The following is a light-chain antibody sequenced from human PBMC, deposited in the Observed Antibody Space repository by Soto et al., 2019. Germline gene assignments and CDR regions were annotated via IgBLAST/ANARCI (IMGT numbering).Light chain of an antibody. CDR3: QQYCNPPYT. J-gene: IGKJ2*01. V-gene: IGKV3-20*01. CDR1: QSVSSTY. Sequence: EIVLTQSPGTLSLSPGERATLSCRATQSVSSTYLAWYQQKPGQAPRLLIYGASNRATGIPERFSGSGSGTDFTLTIRRLEPEDFAVYYCQQYCNPPYTFGQGTKLEIK. CDR2: GAS.